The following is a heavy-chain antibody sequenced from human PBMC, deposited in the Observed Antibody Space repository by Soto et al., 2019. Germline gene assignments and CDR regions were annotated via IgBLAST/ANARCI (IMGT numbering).Heavy chain of an antibody. Sequence: GGSLRLSCAAPGFTFSNAWMSWVRQAPGKGLEWVGRIKSKTDGGTTDYAAPVKGRFTISRDDSKNTLYLQMNSLKAEDTAVYYCTTAYSSGWRYYYYGMDVWGQGTTVTVSS. CDR1: GFTFSNAW. J-gene: IGHJ6*02. CDR2: IKSKTDGGTT. V-gene: IGHV3-15*01. CDR3: TTAYSSGWRYYYYGMDV. D-gene: IGHD6-19*01.